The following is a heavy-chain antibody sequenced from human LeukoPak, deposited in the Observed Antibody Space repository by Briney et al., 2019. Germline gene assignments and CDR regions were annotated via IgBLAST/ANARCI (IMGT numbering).Heavy chain of an antibody. V-gene: IGHV3-33*01. D-gene: IGHD5-12*01. CDR2: LWYDGSNK. CDR3: ARERGGYSGYDPLDY. CDR1: GFTFSSYG. Sequence: GGSLRLSCAASGFTFSSYGVHWVRQAPGKGLEWVAVLWYDGSNKYYADSVKGRFTISRDNSKNTLYLQMNSLRAEDTAVYYCARERGGYSGYDPLDYWGQGTLVTVSS. J-gene: IGHJ4*02.